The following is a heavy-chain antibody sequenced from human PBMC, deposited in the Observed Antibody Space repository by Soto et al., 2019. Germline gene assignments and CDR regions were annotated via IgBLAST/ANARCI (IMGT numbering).Heavy chain of an antibody. D-gene: IGHD6-13*01. J-gene: IGHJ4*02. CDR2: MSYDGTKE. V-gene: IGHV3-30*18. CDR3: AKEFGSTWIDH. Sequence: GGSLRLSCAASGFTLTTYGMHWVRQAPGEGLEWVAAMSYDGTKEYYADSVKGRFTISRDSSRNTLFLQLNSLRAEDTAVYYCAKEFGSTWIDHWGEGTLVTVSS. CDR1: GFTLTTYG.